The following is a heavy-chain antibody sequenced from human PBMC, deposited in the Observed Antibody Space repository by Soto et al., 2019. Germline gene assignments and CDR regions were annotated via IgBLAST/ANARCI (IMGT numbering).Heavy chain of an antibody. CDR1: GGSISSGGYY. CDR2: IYYSGST. CDR3: ARLVGARQNWFDP. D-gene: IGHD6-6*01. Sequence: QVQLQESGPGLVKPSQTLSLTCTVSGGSISSGGYYWSWIRQHPGKGLEWIGYIYYSGSTYYNPSLKSRVTISVETSKNQCSLKLSSVTAADTAVYYCARLVGARQNWFDPWGQGTLVTVSS. V-gene: IGHV4-31*03. J-gene: IGHJ5*02.